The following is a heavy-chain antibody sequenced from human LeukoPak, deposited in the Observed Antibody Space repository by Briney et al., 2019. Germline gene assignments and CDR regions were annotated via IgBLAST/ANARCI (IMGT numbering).Heavy chain of an antibody. Sequence: GGSLRLSCAASGFTFSSYAMSWVRQAPGKGLEWVSAISGSGGSTYYADSVKGRFTISRDNSKNTLYLQMNSLRAEDTAVYYCARVPSYYYDSSGYYPYYFDYWGQGTLVTVSS. CDR2: ISGSGGST. D-gene: IGHD3-22*01. CDR3: ARVPSYYYDSSGYYPYYFDY. J-gene: IGHJ4*02. V-gene: IGHV3-23*01. CDR1: GFTFSSYA.